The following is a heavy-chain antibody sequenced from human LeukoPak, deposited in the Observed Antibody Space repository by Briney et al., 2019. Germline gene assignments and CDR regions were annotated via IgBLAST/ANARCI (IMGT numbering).Heavy chain of an antibody. CDR3: HASGSHDY. CDR2: FYLEDGET. D-gene: IGHD3-22*01. CDR1: VYTLTELS. J-gene: IGHJ4*02. V-gene: IGHV1-24*01. Sequence: ASVKVSRKFSVYTLTELSMYWGRQAPATGRGWMGGFYLEDGETIYAQTFQGRVTMTEDTSTDTAYMELSSLRSEDTAVYYCHASGSHDYWGQGTLVTVSS.